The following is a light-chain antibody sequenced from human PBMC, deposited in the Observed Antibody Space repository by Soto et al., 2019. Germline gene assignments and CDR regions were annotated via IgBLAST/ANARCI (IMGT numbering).Light chain of an antibody. V-gene: IGLV1-44*01. Sequence: QSVLTQPPSASGTPGQRVTISCSGSSSNIGTNTVNWYQQFPRSAPKLLMYSSNQRPSGVPDRFSGSKSGTSASLAISGLQSEDEADYYCAAWDGSLSVVLFGGATKVTVL. CDR3: AAWDGSLSVVL. J-gene: IGLJ3*02. CDR1: SSNIGTNT. CDR2: SSN.